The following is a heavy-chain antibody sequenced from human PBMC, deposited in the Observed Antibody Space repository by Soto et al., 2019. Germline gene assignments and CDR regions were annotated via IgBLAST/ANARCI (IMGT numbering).Heavy chain of an antibody. D-gene: IGHD1-1*01. Sequence: EVQLVESGGGLVKPGGSLRLSCVGSGFIFCSFTMTWVRQAPGMGLQYLASISKSSSLIYYADSVRGRFIISRDNSKDSVFLQMYSLRAEDTAMYYCVRGDDRVDWGQGTLVTVSS. J-gene: IGHJ4*02. CDR2: ISKSSSLI. CDR3: VRGDDRVD. CDR1: GFIFCSFT. V-gene: IGHV3-21*01.